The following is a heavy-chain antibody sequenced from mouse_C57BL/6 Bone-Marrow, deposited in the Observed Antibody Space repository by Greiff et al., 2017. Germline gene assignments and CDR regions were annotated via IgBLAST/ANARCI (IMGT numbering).Heavy chain of an antibody. Sequence: VQLQQPGAELVRPGTSVKLSCKASGYTFTSYWMHWVKQRPGQGLEWIGVIDPSDSYTNYNQKFKGKATLTVDTSSSTAYMQLSSLTSEDSAVYYCARYYYSIYYFDYWGQGTTLTVSS. CDR1: GYTFTSYW. J-gene: IGHJ2*01. CDR3: ARYYYSIYYFDY. V-gene: IGHV1-59*01. D-gene: IGHD2-5*01. CDR2: IDPSDSYT.